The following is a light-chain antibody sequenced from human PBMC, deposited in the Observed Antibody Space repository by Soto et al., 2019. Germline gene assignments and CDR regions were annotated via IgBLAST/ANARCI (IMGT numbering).Light chain of an antibody. J-gene: IGKJ1*01. CDR3: QQYGSVAT. CDR1: QSVSSSY. CDR2: GAS. Sequence: EIVLTQSPGTLSLSPGERATLSCRASQSVSSSYLAWYQQKPGQAPRLLIYGASSRATGIPDRFSGSGSGTDFTLTISRLEPEEFAVYYCQQYGSVATFGQGTKVEIK. V-gene: IGKV3-20*01.